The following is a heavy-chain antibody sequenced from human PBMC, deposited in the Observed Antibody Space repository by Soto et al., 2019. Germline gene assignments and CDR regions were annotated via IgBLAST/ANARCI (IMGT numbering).Heavy chain of an antibody. V-gene: IGHV1-3*01. Sequence: ASVKVSCKASGYTFTSYAMHCVRQAPGQRLEWMGWINAGNGNTKYSQKFQGRVTITRDTSASTAYMELSSLRSEDTAVYYCARDWVDCSGGSCQNPYGMDVWGQGTTVTVSS. CDR1: GYTFTSYA. J-gene: IGHJ6*02. CDR3: ARDWVDCSGGSCQNPYGMDV. CDR2: INAGNGNT. D-gene: IGHD2-15*01.